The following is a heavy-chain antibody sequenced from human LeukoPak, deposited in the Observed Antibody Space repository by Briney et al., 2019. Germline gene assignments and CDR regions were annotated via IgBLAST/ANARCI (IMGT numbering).Heavy chain of an antibody. D-gene: IGHD2-15*01. CDR2: IYTSGST. J-gene: IGHJ3*02. Sequence: PSETLSLTCTVSGGSISSYYWSWLRQPAGKGLEWIGRIYTSGSTNYNPSLTSRVTMSVDTSKNQFSLKLSSVTAADTAVYYCARASRFLGYCSGGSCYLDAFDIWGQGTMVTVSS. V-gene: IGHV4-4*07. CDR1: GGSISSYY. CDR3: ARASRFLGYCSGGSCYLDAFDI.